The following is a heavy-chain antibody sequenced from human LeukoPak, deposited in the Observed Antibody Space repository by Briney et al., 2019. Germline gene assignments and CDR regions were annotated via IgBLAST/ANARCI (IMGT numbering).Heavy chain of an antibody. CDR1: GLTFSNYA. J-gene: IGHJ4*02. CDR3: ARRSGVAVAGAFDY. D-gene: IGHD6-19*01. CDR2: ISGSGDST. V-gene: IGHV3-23*01. Sequence: GGSLRLSCAASGLTFSNYAMRWVRPAPGKGLEWVSGISGSGDSTYYADSVKCRFTISRDNSKNTRYLQMNSLRAEDTAVYFCARRSGVAVAGAFDYWGQGTLVTVSS.